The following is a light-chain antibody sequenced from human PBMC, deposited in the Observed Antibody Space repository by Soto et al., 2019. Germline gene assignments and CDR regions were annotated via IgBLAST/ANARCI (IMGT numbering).Light chain of an antibody. J-gene: IGLJ1*01. CDR2: EVS. Sequence: QSALAQPPSASGSPGQSVTISCAGTSNDFGGYNFASWYQQHPGKAPKLMIFEVSKRPSGVPDRFSGSKSGNTASLTVSGLQAEDEADYYCSSYAGNNIFYVFGTGTKVTVL. CDR3: SSYAGNNIFYV. V-gene: IGLV2-8*01. CDR1: SNDFGGYNF.